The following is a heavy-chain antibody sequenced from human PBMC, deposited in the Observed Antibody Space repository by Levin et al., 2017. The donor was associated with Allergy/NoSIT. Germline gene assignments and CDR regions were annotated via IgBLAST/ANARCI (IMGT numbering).Heavy chain of an antibody. Sequence: PGGSLRLSCAASGFTFSGSAMHWVRQASGKGLEWVGRIRSKANSYATAYAASVKGRFTISRDDSKNTAYLQMNSLKTEDTAVYYCTRHPPARHYGSGNIRTDYYYYMDVWGKGTTVTVSS. CDR2: IRSKANSYAT. J-gene: IGHJ6*03. V-gene: IGHV3-73*01. CDR3: TRHPPARHYGSGNIRTDYYYYMDV. CDR1: GFTFSGSA. D-gene: IGHD3-10*01.